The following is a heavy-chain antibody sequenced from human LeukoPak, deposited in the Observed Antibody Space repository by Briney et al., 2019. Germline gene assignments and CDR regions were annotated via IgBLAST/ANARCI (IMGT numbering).Heavy chain of an antibody. CDR3: AKDLSGRPVESNDSSGPADY. Sequence: PGESLRLSCAASGFTFSSYAMSWVRQAPGKGLEWVSAISGSGGSTYYADSVKGRFTISRDNSKNTLYLQMNSLRAEDTAVYYCAKDLSGRPVESNDSSGPADYWGQGTLVTVSS. J-gene: IGHJ4*02. V-gene: IGHV3-23*01. CDR1: GFTFSSYA. CDR2: ISGSGGST. D-gene: IGHD3-22*01.